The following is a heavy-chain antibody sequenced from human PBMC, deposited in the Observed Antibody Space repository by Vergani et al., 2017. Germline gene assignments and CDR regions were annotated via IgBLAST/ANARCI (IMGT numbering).Heavy chain of an antibody. CDR3: ARDGWDMKVAIKEFDY. CDR2: IWYDGSNK. CDR1: GFTFSSYG. J-gene: IGHJ4*02. V-gene: IGHV3-33*08. D-gene: IGHD5-12*01. Sequence: VQLVESGGGLVQPGGSLRLSCAASGFTFSSYGMHWVRQAPGKGLEWVAVIWYDGSNKYYADSVKGRFTISRDNSKNTLYLQMNSLRAEDTAVYYCARDGWDMKVAIKEFDYWGQGTLVTVSS.